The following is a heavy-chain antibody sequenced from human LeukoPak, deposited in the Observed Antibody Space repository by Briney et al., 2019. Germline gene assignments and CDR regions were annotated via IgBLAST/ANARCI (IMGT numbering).Heavy chain of an antibody. J-gene: IGHJ4*02. Sequence: TGGSLRLSCAASGFTFSSYAMSWVRQAPGKGLEWVSAISGSGGSTYYAGSVKGRFTISRDNSKNTLYLQMNSLRAEDTAVYYCAKSDGYGDYGFDYWGQGTLVTVSS. CDR3: AKSDGYGDYGFDY. CDR1: GFTFSSYA. CDR2: ISGSGGST. V-gene: IGHV3-23*01. D-gene: IGHD4-17*01.